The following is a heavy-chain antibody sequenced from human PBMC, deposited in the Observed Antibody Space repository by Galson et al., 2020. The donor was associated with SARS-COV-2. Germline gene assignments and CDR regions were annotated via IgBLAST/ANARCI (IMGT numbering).Heavy chain of an antibody. CDR1: GGSISSYY. V-gene: IGHV4-59*01. D-gene: IGHD3-10*01. CDR3: ARDPSLYGSGSYLDY. J-gene: IGHJ4*02. Sequence: SETLSLTCTVSGGSISSYYWSWIRQPPGKGLEWIGYIYYSGSTNYNPSLKSRVTISVDTSKNQFSLKLSSVTAADTAVYYCARDPSLYGSGSYLDYWGQGTLVTVSS. CDR2: IYYSGST.